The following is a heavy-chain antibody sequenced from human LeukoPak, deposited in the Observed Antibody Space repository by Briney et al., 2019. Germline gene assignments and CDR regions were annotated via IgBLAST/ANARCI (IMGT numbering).Heavy chain of an antibody. J-gene: IGHJ4*02. CDR3: ARGSSSSSWCFDY. V-gene: IGHV6-1*01. Sequence: SQTLSLTCAISGDSVSSNSATWTWIRQSPSRGLEWLGRTYYRSKWYNDYALSVRGRITINPDTSKNQFSLQLNSVTPEDTAVYYCARGSSSSSWCFDYWGQGTLVTVSS. CDR2: TYYRSKWYN. D-gene: IGHD6-13*01. CDR1: GDSVSSNSAT.